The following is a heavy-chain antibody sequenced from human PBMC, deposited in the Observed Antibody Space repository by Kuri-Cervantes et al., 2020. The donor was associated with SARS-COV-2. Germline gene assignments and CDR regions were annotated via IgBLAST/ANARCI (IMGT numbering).Heavy chain of an antibody. CDR1: GFTFSSYS. D-gene: IGHD2-2*01. V-gene: IGHV4-34*01. CDR3: ARVVPAAISVDAFDI. CDR2: INHSGST. J-gene: IGHJ3*02. Sequence: SETLSLTCAASGFTFSSYSMNWVRQAPGKGLEWIGEINHSGSTNYNPSLKSRVTISVDTSKNQFSLKLSSVTAADTAVYYCARVVPAAISVDAFDIWGQGTMVTVSS.